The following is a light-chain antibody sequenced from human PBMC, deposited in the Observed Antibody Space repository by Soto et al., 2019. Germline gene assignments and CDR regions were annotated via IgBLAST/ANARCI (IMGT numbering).Light chain of an antibody. Sequence: EIVLTQSPDTLSLSVGERATVSCRASQSVSSSLLAWYQQKPGQAPRLLISAASSRATGIPDRFSGSGSGTDFTLTISRLEPEDFAVYYCQQYINSPWTFGQGTKV. CDR1: QSVSSSL. J-gene: IGKJ1*01. V-gene: IGKV3-20*01. CDR3: QQYINSPWT. CDR2: AAS.